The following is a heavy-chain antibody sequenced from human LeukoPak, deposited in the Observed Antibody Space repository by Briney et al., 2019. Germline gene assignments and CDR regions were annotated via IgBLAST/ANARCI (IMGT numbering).Heavy chain of an antibody. CDR2: IYYSGST. J-gene: IGHJ6*03. V-gene: IGHV4-59*01. Sequence: SETLSLTYTVSGGSISSYYWSWIRQPPGKGLEWIAYIYYSGSTNYNPSLKSRVTISVDTSKNQFSLKLSSVTAADTAVYYCARGNYYGSGSHKYYYYYYYMDVWGKGTTVAVSS. D-gene: IGHD3-10*01. CDR3: ARGNYYGSGSHKYYYYYYYMDV. CDR1: GGSISSYY.